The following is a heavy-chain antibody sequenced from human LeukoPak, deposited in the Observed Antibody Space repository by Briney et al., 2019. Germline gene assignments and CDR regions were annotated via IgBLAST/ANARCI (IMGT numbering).Heavy chain of an antibody. CDR3: ARLPPHYSSTWGFFDN. V-gene: IGHV4-59*08. CDR2: ITDSGRI. Sequence: PSETLSLTCTVSGGSISINYWTWIRQTPGNGLEWIAYITDSGRIKCNPSLESRVTISKDMSKNQFPLKLSSMTAADTAVYYCARLPPHYSSTWGFFDNWGQGTLVTVSS. J-gene: IGHJ4*02. D-gene: IGHD3-16*01. CDR1: GGSISINY.